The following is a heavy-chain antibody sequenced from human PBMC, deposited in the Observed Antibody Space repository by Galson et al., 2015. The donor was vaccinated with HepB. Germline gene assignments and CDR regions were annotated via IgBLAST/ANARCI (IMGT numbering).Heavy chain of an antibody. CDR3: ARRRDIQLFRVVKGVPPAPRYTMDV. CDR1: GGSLSGHY. D-gene: IGHD3-3*01. V-gene: IGHV4-34*01. J-gene: IGHJ6*02. CDR2: IHYGGST. Sequence: SETLSLTCAVYGGSLSGHYRSWVRRPPGKGLEWIGEIHYGGSTSYNPSLQSRVTMSVDTSKKQFSLTLTSVTAADTAAYYCARRRDIQLFRVVKGVPPAPRYTMDVWGQGTTVTVSS.